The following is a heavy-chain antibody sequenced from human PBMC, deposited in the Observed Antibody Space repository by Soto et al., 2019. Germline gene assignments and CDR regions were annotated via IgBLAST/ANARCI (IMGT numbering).Heavy chain of an antibody. D-gene: IGHD6-19*01. Sequence: QVQLVESGGGVVQPGRSLRLSCAASGFTFSSYAMHWVRQAPGKGLEWVAVISYDGSNKYYADSVKGRFTISRDNSKNTLYLQMNSLRAEDTAVYYCARGSRVAGKNRYLDLWGRGTLVTVSS. CDR3: ARGSRVAGKNRYLDL. V-gene: IGHV3-30-3*01. CDR1: GFTFSSYA. CDR2: ISYDGSNK. J-gene: IGHJ2*01.